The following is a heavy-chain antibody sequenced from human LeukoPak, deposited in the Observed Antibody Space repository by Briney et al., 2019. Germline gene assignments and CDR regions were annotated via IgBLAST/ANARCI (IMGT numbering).Heavy chain of an antibody. CDR2: INPDGGST. Sequence: GASVKVSCKVSGYTLTELSMHWVRQAPGQGLEWMGIINPDGGSTSYAQRFQGRVSMTRDTSTSTVYMELSSLRSEDTAVYYCARGVAPMQMAVMGGLDNWGQGTLVTVSS. D-gene: IGHD2-2*01. V-gene: IGHV1-46*01. J-gene: IGHJ4*02. CDR3: ARGVAPMQMAVMGGLDN. CDR1: GYTLTELS.